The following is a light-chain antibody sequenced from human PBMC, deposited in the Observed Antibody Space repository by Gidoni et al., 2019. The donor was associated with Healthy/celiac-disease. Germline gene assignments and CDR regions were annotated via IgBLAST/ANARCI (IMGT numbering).Light chain of an antibody. CDR1: QSVSSSY. V-gene: IGKV3-20*01. CDR3: QQYGSSPPIT. J-gene: IGKJ5*01. CDR2: GAS. Sequence: EIVLTQSPGTLSLSPGERATLSCRARQSVSSSYLAWYQQKPCQAPRLLIYGASSRATGIPDRFSGSGSGTDFTLNISRLEAEDFAVYYCQQYGSSPPITFGQGTRLEIK.